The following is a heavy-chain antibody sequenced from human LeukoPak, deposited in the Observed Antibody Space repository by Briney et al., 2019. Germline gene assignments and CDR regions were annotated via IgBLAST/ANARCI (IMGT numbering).Heavy chain of an antibody. D-gene: IGHD3-10*01. Sequence: PSETLSLTCTVSGGSITSGIYYWNWIRQSAERGLEWIGRVHTTGSLDYNPSLKSRVTMSMDTSSNHFSLMMSSVTPADTAVYYCARELLWFGESRIRNWYFDLWGRGTLVTVSS. CDR1: GGSITSGIYY. J-gene: IGHJ2*01. CDR2: VHTTGSL. V-gene: IGHV4-61*02. CDR3: ARELLWFGESRIRNWYFDL.